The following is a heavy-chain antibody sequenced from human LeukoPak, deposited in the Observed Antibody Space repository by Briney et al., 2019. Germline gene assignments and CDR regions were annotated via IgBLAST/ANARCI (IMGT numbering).Heavy chain of an antibody. J-gene: IGHJ6*03. D-gene: IGHD2-15*01. CDR3: ARGDGGYNYYMDV. V-gene: IGHV4-59*01. CDR1: GGSISSYY. CDR2: IYYSGST. Sequence: SETLSLTCTVSGGSISSYYWSWIRQPPGKGLEWIGHIYYSGSTNYNPSLKSRVTISVDTSKNQFSLKLSSVTAADTAVYYCARGDGGYNYYMDVWGKGTTVTVSS.